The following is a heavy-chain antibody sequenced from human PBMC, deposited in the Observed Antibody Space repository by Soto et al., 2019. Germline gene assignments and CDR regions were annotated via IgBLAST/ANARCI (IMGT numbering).Heavy chain of an antibody. J-gene: IGHJ4*02. V-gene: IGHV3-23*01. CDR2: ISGGGIST. CDR1: GCTFKDFG. CDR3: AAGMYTDSVSDLHY. Sequence: PGVSLRLPCGASGCTFKDFGMRCISQTPGKGLEWVSAISGGGISTYYADSVKGRFTISRDNSKDTLYLQMSSLRAEDTSFYYRAAGMYTDSVSDLHYLGQGIPVT. D-gene: IGHD1-1*01.